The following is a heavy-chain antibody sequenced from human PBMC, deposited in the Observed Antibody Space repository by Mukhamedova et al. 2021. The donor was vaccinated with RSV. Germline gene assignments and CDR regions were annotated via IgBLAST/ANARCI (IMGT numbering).Heavy chain of an antibody. J-gene: IGHJ4*02. CDR2: IRYDGSNK. CDR3: AKEIGYCSSTSCSFYFDY. V-gene: IGHV3-30*02. D-gene: IGHD2-2*03. Sequence: VRQAPGKGLEWVAFIRYDGSNKYYADSVKGRFTISRDNSKNTLYLQMNSLRAEDTAVYYCAKEIGYCSSTSCSFYFDYWGQGTLV.